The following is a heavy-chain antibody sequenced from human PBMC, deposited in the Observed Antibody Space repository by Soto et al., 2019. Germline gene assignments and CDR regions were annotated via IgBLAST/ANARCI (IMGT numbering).Heavy chain of an antibody. CDR1: GYSFTSYG. CDR3: ARETGIAVAGMGGWFDP. CDR2: IIPILGIA. J-gene: IGHJ5*02. D-gene: IGHD6-19*01. Sequence: QVHLVQSGAEVKEPGASVKVSCKASGYSFTSYGLNWVRQAPGQGLEWMGRIIPILGIANYAQKFQGRVTITADKSTSTAYMELSSLRSEDTAVYYCARETGIAVAGMGGWFDPWGQGTLVTVSS. V-gene: IGHV1-69*04.